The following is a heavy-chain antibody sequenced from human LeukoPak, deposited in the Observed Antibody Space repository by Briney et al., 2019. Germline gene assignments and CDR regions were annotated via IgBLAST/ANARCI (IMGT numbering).Heavy chain of an antibody. D-gene: IGHD3-3*01. J-gene: IGHJ3*02. Sequence: SETLSLTCTVSGGSISSSSYYWGWIRQPPGKGLEWIGSLYYSGSTYYDPSLKSRVTISVETSKNQFSLKLNSVTAADTAVYYCARHLTIFGVVSETHDAFDIWGQGTMVTVSS. CDR1: GGSISSSSYY. CDR3: ARHLTIFGVVSETHDAFDI. V-gene: IGHV4-39*01. CDR2: LYYSGST.